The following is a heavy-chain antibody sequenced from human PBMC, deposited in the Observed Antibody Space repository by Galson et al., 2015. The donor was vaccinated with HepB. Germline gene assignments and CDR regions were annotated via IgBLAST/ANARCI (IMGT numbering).Heavy chain of an antibody. D-gene: IGHD3-10*01. V-gene: IGHV1-2*06. CDR2: INPNSGGT. CDR3: ARVRGAGSSGYYFDY. CDR1: GYTFTGYY. J-gene: IGHJ4*02. Sequence: SVKVSCKASGYTFTGYYMHWVRQAPGQGLEWMGRINPNSGGTNYAQKFQGRVTMTRDTSISTAYMELSRLRSDDTAVYYCARVRGAGSSGYYFDYWGQGTLVTVSS.